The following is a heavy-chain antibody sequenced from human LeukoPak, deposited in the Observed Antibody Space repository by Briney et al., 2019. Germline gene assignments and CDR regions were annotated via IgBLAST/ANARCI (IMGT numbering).Heavy chain of an antibody. Sequence: AASVKVSCEASGYTFSNYGITWVRQAPGQGLEWMGWISGYNGNTNFAQKLQGRVSMTTDTSTYTSDMELRSLRSDDTAVYYCARSLGDSSGYYPLPFDYWGQGTLVIVSS. V-gene: IGHV1-18*04. CDR2: ISGYNGNT. CDR3: ARSLGDSSGYYPLPFDY. J-gene: IGHJ4*02. D-gene: IGHD3-22*01. CDR1: GYTFSNYG.